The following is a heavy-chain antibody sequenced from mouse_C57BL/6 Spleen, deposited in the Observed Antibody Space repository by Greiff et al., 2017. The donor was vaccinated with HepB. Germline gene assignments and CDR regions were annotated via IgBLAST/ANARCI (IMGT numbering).Heavy chain of an antibody. J-gene: IGHJ3*01. D-gene: IGHD3-1*01. CDR3: ANTGSFAY. V-gene: IGHV1-81*01. CDR1: GYTFTSYG. CDR2: IYPRSGNT. Sequence: QVQLKESGAELARPGASVKLSCKASGYTFTSYGISWVKQRTGQGLEWIGEIYPRSGNTYYNEKFKGKATLTADKSSSTAYMELRSLTSEDSAVYFCANTGSFAYWGQGTLVTVSA.